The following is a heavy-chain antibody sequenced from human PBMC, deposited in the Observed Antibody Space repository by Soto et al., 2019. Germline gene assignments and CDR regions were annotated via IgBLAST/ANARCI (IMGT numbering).Heavy chain of an antibody. CDR3: ARARITMIDSGYYYYGMDV. D-gene: IGHD3-22*01. J-gene: IGHJ6*02. Sequence: QVQLQESGPGLVKPSQTLSLTCTVSGGSISSGDYYWSWIRQPPGKGLDWIGYIYYGGSTYYNPSLKSRVTISVDTSKNQFSLKLSSVTAADTAVYYRARARITMIDSGYYYYGMDVWGQGTTVTVSS. V-gene: IGHV4-30-4*01. CDR1: GGSISSGDYY. CDR2: IYYGGST.